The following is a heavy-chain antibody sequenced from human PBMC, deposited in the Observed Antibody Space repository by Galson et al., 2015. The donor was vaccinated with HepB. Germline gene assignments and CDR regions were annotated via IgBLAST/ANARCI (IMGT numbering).Heavy chain of an antibody. CDR1: GFTFSSYG. D-gene: IGHD2-21*01. CDR2: IWYDGSNK. Sequence: SLRLSCAASGFTFSSYGMHWVRQAPGKGLEWVAGIWYDGSNKYYADSVKGRFTISRDNSTNTLYLQMNSLRAEDTAVYYCAGDGRSQALVCGYYGIDDWGQGTTVTVSS. V-gene: IGHV3-33*01. J-gene: IGHJ6*02. CDR3: AGDGRSQALVCGYYGIDD.